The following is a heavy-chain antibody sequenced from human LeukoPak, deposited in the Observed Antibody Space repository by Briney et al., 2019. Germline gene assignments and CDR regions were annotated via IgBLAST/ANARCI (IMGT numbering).Heavy chain of an antibody. V-gene: IGHV3-7*01. Sequence: GGSLGLSCAASGFTFSSYWMSWVRQAPGKGLEWVANIKQDGSEKYYVDSVKGRFTISRDNAKNSLYLQMNSLRAEDTAVYYCARGGVDCSSTSCYRVYYYYYYMDVWGKGTTVTVSS. J-gene: IGHJ6*03. CDR3: ARGGVDCSSTSCYRVYYYYYYMDV. D-gene: IGHD2-2*02. CDR1: GFTFSSYW. CDR2: IKQDGSEK.